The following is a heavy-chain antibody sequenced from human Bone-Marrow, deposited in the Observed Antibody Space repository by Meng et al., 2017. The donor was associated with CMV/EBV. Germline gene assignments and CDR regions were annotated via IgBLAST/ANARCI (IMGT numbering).Heavy chain of an antibody. CDR2: IIPILGIA. V-gene: IGHV1-69*02. D-gene: IGHD2-2*01. Sequence: SVKVSCKASGGTFSSYTISWVRQAPGQGLEWMGRIIPILGIANYAQKFQGRVTITADKSTSTAYMELSSVRSEDTAVYYCASRGCRSTSCYYARVNWFDPWGQGTLVTVSS. J-gene: IGHJ5*02. CDR1: GGTFSSYT. CDR3: ASRGCRSTSCYYARVNWFDP.